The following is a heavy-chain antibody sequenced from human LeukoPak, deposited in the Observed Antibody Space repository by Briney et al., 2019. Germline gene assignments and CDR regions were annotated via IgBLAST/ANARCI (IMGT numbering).Heavy chain of an antibody. CDR1: GFTFSSYS. V-gene: IGHV3-21*01. D-gene: IGHD5-18*01. J-gene: IGHJ6*02. CDR3: ASRHSKGYGYYYGMDV. Sequence: GGSLRLSCAASGFTFSSYSMNWVRQAPGKGLEWVSSISSSSSYIYYADSVKGRFTISRDNAKNSLYLQMNSLRAEDTAVYYCASRHSKGYGYYYGMDVWGQGTTVTVSS. CDR2: ISSSSSYI.